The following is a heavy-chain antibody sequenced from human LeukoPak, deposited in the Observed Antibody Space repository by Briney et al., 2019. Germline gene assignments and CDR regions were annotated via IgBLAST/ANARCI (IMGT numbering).Heavy chain of an antibody. V-gene: IGHV1-46*01. J-gene: IGHJ3*02. CDR1: GYTLTELS. CDR3: ARIRDGYNDAYDI. D-gene: IGHD5-24*01. Sequence: ASVKVSCKVSGYTLTELSIHWVRQAPGQRLEWMGLINPGGDNTKYAQNFQGRVTMTSDTSARTVYMELSSLSSEDTAIYYCARIRDGYNDAYDIWGQGTVVTVPS. CDR2: INPGGDNT.